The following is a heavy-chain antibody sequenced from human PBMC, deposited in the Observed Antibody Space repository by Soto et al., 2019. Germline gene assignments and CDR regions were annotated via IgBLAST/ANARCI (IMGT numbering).Heavy chain of an antibody. V-gene: IGHV3-21*01. CDR1: GFSFGDYI. J-gene: IGHJ3*02. CDR3: ASPRDYCVTTSNCFIGFDI. CDR2: ISHSGSYI. Sequence: AQLVESGGSLVKPGGSLRLSCAASGFSFGDYIMHWVSQAPGRGLEWVASISHSGSYIFYADSVKGRFTISRDNSRDSLYLQMNSLRVDDTAIYYCASPRDYCVTTSNCFIGFDIWGQWTRVTVSS. D-gene: IGHD4-17*01.